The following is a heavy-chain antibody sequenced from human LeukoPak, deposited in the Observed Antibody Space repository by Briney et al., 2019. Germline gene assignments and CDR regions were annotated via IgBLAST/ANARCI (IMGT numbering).Heavy chain of an antibody. CDR2: IRFDGSNY. D-gene: IGHD5-18*01. Sequence: GGSLRLSCAASGFIFSSYGMHWVRQAPGKGLEWVAFIRFDGSNYYYADSVKGRFTISRDNSKNTLYLQMNSLRNEDTAVYFCAKDLSGGYHSYYFDFWGQGTPITVSS. CDR3: AKDLSGGYHSYYFDF. V-gene: IGHV3-30*02. CDR1: GFIFSSYG. J-gene: IGHJ4*02.